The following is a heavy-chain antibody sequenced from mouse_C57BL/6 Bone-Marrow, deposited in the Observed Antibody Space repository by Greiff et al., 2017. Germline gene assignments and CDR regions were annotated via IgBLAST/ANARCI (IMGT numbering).Heavy chain of an antibody. CDR1: EYEFPSHD. CDR2: INSDGGST. CDR3: ARGGVKDAMDY. D-gene: IGHD1-3*01. J-gene: IGHJ4*01. V-gene: IGHV5-2*01. Sequence: EVMLVESGGGLVKPGESLKLSCESNEYEFPSHDMSWVRKTPEKRLELVAAINSDGGSTYYPDTMERRFIISRDNTKKTLYLQMSSLRAEDTALYYCARGGVKDAMDYWGQGTSVTVSS.